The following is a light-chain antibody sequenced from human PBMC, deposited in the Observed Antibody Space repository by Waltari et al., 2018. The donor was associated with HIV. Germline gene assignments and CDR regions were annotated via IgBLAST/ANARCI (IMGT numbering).Light chain of an antibody. CDR1: SSDVGSYNL. CDR2: EGI. V-gene: IGLV2-23*01. J-gene: IGLJ3*02. Sequence: SALTQPASVSGSPGPSITISCTGRSSDVGSYNLVSWYQQHPGKAPKLMIYEGIKRPSGVSNRFSGSKSGNTASLTISGLQAEDEADYYCCSYAGSSNWVFGGGTKLTVL. CDR3: CSYAGSSNWV.